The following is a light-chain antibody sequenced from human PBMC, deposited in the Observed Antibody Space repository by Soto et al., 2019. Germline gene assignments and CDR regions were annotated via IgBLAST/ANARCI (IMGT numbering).Light chain of an antibody. CDR3: LLSYSGAREV. CDR1: TGAVTSGHY. V-gene: IGLV7-46*01. CDR2: DTS. J-gene: IGLJ2*01. Sequence: QAVVTQEPSLTVSPGGTVTLTCGSSTGAVTSGHYPYWFQQKPGQAPRTLIYDTSNKHSWTPARFSGSLLGGKAALTLSGAQPEDEAEYYCLLSYSGAREVFGGGTTVTVL.